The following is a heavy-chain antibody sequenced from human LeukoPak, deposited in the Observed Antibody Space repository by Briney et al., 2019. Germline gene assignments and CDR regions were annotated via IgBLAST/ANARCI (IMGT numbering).Heavy chain of an antibody. V-gene: IGHV3-21*01. Sequence: PGGSLRLSCAASGFTFSTYSMSWVRQAPGKGLEWVSSISSSGSYIYYADSVKGRFTISRDNAKNSLYLQMNSLRADDTAVYYCAKLSDYYDSSGYSDYWGQGTLVTVSS. CDR2: ISSSGSYI. CDR1: GFTFSTYS. CDR3: AKLSDYYDSSGYSDY. D-gene: IGHD3-22*01. J-gene: IGHJ4*02.